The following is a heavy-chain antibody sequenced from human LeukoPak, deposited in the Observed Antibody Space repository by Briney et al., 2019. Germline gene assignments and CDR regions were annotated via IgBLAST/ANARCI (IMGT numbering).Heavy chain of an antibody. CDR1: GFTFSSYG. Sequence: GRSLRLSGAASGFTFSSYGMHWVRQAPGKGLEWVAVISYDGSNKYYADSVKGRFTISRDNSKNTLYLQMNSLRAEDTAVYYCAKGRGLSSGWADYWGQGTLVTVSS. V-gene: IGHV3-30*18. J-gene: IGHJ4*02. D-gene: IGHD6-19*01. CDR2: ISYDGSNK. CDR3: AKGRGLSSGWADY.